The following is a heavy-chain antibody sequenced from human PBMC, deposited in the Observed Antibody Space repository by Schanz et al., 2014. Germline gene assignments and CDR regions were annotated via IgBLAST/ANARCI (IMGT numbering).Heavy chain of an antibody. Sequence: QAQLMESGGGVVQPGTSLILSCSVSGFSLNTYGIHWFRQPAGKGLEWVAVISYDGSNKYYADSVKGRFTISRDNSKNTLYLQMNRLRAEDTALYYCARDGDRFYHNYYMDVWGKGTTVTVSS. CDR2: ISYDGSNK. D-gene: IGHD4-17*01. CDR3: ARDGDRFYHNYYMDV. V-gene: IGHV3-30*19. CDR1: GFSLNTYG. J-gene: IGHJ6*03.